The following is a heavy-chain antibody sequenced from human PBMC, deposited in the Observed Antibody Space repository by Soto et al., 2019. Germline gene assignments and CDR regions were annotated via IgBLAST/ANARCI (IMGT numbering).Heavy chain of an antibody. D-gene: IGHD6-19*01. Sequence: PETLSLTCAVYGGSFSGYYWSWIRQPPGKGLEWIGEINHSGSTNYNPSLKSRVTISVDTSKNQFSLKLSSVTAADTAVYYCARPTRQWLGLRYYYGMDVWGQGTTVT. J-gene: IGHJ6*02. V-gene: IGHV4-34*01. CDR2: INHSGST. CDR3: ARPTRQWLGLRYYYGMDV. CDR1: GGSFSGYY.